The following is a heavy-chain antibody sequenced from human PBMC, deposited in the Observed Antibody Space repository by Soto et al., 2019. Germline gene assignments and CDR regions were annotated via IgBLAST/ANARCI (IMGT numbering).Heavy chain of an antibody. V-gene: IGHV1-8*02. Sequence: WASVKVSCKASGYTFTSYDINWVRQATGQGLEWMGWMNPNSGNTGYAQKFQGRVTMTRNTSISTAYMELSSLRSEDTAVYYCARGGGPYDFWSGYPQGMDVWGQGTTVTVSS. CDR2: MNPNSGNT. D-gene: IGHD3-3*01. CDR3: ARGGGPYDFWSGYPQGMDV. CDR1: GYTFTSYD. J-gene: IGHJ6*02.